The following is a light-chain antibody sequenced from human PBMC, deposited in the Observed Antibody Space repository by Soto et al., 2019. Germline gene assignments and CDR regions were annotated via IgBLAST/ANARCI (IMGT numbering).Light chain of an antibody. Sequence: QSALTQPASVSGSPGQSITISCTGTSSDMDDYDFVSWYQQHPGKAPKLIIYDVNTRPSGVSDRFSGSKSGNTASLTISWLQAEDEADYYCSSHTGSITWVFGGGTKLTVL. J-gene: IGLJ3*02. CDR3: SSHTGSITWV. CDR1: SSDMDDYDF. CDR2: DVN. V-gene: IGLV2-14*03.